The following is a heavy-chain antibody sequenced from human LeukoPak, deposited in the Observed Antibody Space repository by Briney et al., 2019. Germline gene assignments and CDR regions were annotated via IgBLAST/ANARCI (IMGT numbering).Heavy chain of an antibody. J-gene: IGHJ4*02. CDR1: GGSISSSSYY. CDR3: ARRPAVYSSGPITFDY. D-gene: IGHD6-19*01. V-gene: IGHV4-39*01. CDR2: IYYSGST. Sequence: SETLSLTCTVSGGSISSSSYYWGWIRQPPGTGLEWIGSIYYSGSTYYNPSLKSRVTISVDTSKNQFSLKLSSVTAADTAVYYCARRPAVYSSGPITFDYWGQGTLVTVSS.